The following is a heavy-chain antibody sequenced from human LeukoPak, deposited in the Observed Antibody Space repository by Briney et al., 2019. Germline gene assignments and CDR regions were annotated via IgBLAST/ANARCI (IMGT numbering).Heavy chain of an antibody. CDR2: IIPIFGTA. D-gene: IGHD3-10*01. V-gene: IGHV1-69*01. J-gene: IGHJ4*02. Sequence: KISCKGSGYSFTGYYMHWVRQAPGQGLEWMGGIIPIFGTANYAQKFQGRVTITADESTSTAYMELSSLRSEDTAVYYCAREPRYYYGSGSLYYFDYWGQGTLVTVSS. CDR3: AREPRYYYGSGSLYYFDY. CDR1: GYSFTGYY.